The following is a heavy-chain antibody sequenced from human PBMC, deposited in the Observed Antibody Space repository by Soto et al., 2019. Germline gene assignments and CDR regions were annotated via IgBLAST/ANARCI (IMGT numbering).Heavy chain of an antibody. CDR2: SHQSGNT. CDR3: ATRDTGRVY. CDR1: GVSISSHDW. V-gene: IGHV4-4*02. J-gene: IGHJ4*02. D-gene: IGHD5-18*01. Sequence: QVQLQESGPGLVKPSGTLSLTCAVSGVSISSHDWWTWVRQPPGKGLEWIGESHQSGNTNYNSSLGSRVTISLDKSQNPFSLQLSSVTVADTAVYYCATRDTGRVYWGQGTLVTVSS.